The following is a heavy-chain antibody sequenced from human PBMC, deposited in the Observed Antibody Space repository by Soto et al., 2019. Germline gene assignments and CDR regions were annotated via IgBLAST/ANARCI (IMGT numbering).Heavy chain of an antibody. V-gene: IGHV4-31*03. Sequence: SETLSLTCTVSGGSISSGGYYWGWIRQHPGKGLEWIGYIYYSGSTYYNPSLKSRVTISVDTSKNQFSLKLSSVTAADTAVYYCARGADCTNGVCYKGSDYWGQGTLVTVSS. D-gene: IGHD2-8*01. CDR1: GGSISSGGYY. CDR3: ARGADCTNGVCYKGSDY. J-gene: IGHJ4*02. CDR2: IYYSGST.